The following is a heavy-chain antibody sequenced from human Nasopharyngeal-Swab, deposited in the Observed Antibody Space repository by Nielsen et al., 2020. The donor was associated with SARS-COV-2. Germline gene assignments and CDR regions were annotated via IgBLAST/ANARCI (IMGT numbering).Heavy chain of an antibody. J-gene: IGHJ2*01. Sequence: GESLKISCAASGFTFSNYWMHWVRQATGKGLEWVSAIGTAGDTYYPGSVKGRFTISRENAKNSLYLQMNSLRAGDTAVYYCAREGGGNSLWYFDLWGRGTLVTVSS. CDR2: IGTAGDT. CDR3: AREGGGNSLWYFDL. D-gene: IGHD4-23*01. V-gene: IGHV3-13*01. CDR1: GFTFSNYW.